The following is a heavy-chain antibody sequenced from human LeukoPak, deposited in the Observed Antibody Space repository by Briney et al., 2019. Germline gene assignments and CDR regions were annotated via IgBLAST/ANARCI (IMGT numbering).Heavy chain of an antibody. Sequence: PGGSLRLSCAASGFTFSSYWMHWVRQAPGKGLVWVSRINSDGSSTSYADSVKGRFTISRDNAKNTLYLQMNSLRAEDTAVYYCARGVAYYYGSGSLYWGQGNPGHRLL. CDR1: GFTFSSYW. V-gene: IGHV3-74*01. D-gene: IGHD3-10*01. CDR3: ARGVAYYYGSGSLY. CDR2: INSDGSST. J-gene: IGHJ4*02.